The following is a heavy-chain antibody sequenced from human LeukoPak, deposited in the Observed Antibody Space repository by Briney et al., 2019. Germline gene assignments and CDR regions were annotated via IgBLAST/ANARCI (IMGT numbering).Heavy chain of an antibody. CDR2: INHSGST. CDR1: GGSFSGYY. J-gene: IGHJ5*02. CDR3: ARVLAVAGKTFDP. D-gene: IGHD6-19*01. Sequence: SETLSLTCAVYGGSFSGYYWSWIRQPPGKGLEWIGEINHSGSTNYNPSLKSRVTISVDTSKNQFSLKLSSVTAADTAVYYFARVLAVAGKTFDPWGQGTLVTVSS. V-gene: IGHV4-34*01.